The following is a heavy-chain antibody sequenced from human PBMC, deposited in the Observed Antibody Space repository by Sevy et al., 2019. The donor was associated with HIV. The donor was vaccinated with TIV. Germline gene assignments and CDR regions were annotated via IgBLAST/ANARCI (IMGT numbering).Heavy chain of an antibody. CDR2: IRSKANSYAT. CDR1: GFTFSGSA. D-gene: IGHD1-26*01. V-gene: IGHV3-73*01. CDR3: TRHQSPFGSRPYYYYGMDV. Sequence: GGSLRLSCAASGFTFSGSAMHWVRQASGKGLEWVGRIRSKANSYATAYAASVKGRFTISRDDLKNTAYLQMNSLKTEDTAVYYCTRHQSPFGSRPYYYYGMDVWGQGTTVTVSS. J-gene: IGHJ6*02.